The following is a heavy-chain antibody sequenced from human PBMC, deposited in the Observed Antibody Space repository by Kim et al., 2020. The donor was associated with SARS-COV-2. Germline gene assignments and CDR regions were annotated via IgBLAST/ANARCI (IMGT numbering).Heavy chain of an antibody. D-gene: IGHD5-12*01. V-gene: IGHV5-51*01. CDR3: ARRGDGYNGLDY. Sequence: YGPSFQGQVTISADKSISTAYLQWSSLKASDTAMYYCARRGDGYNGLDYWGQGTLVTVSS. J-gene: IGHJ4*02.